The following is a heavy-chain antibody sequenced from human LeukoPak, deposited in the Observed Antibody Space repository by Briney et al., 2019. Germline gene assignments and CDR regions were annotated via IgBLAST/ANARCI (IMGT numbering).Heavy chain of an antibody. J-gene: IGHJ4*02. V-gene: IGHV3-21*01. CDR1: GFTFSSYS. CDR2: ISSSSSYI. CDR3: ARGPQSSGWYHYFDY. D-gene: IGHD6-19*01. Sequence: GGSLRLSCAASGFTFSSYSMNWVRQAPGKGLEWVSSISSSSSYIYYADSVKGRFTISRDNAKNSLYLQLNSLRAEDTAVYYCARGPQSSGWYHYFDYWGQGTLVTVSS.